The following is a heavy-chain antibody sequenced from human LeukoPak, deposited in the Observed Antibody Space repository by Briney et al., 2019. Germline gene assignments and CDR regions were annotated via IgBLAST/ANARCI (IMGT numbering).Heavy chain of an antibody. Sequence: SETLSLTCAVYGGSFSGYYWRWIRQPPGKGLEWIGEINHSGSTNYNPSLKSRVTISVDTTKNQFSLKLSSVTAADTAVYYCARSGDSSSSRRYYYYYYMDVWGKGTTVTVSS. V-gene: IGHV4-34*01. CDR2: INHSGST. J-gene: IGHJ6*03. D-gene: IGHD6-6*01. CDR3: ARSGDSSSSRRYYYYYYMDV. CDR1: GGSFSGYY.